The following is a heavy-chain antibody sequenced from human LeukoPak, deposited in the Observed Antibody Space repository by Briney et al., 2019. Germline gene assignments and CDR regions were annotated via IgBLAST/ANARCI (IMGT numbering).Heavy chain of an antibody. CDR3: AREATEDYGNSYGMDV. V-gene: IGHV4-31*03. CDR1: GGSISSGGYY. J-gene: IGHJ6*02. D-gene: IGHD4-11*01. CDR2: IYYSGST. Sequence: SETLSLTCTVSGGSISSGGYYWSWIRQHPGKGLEWIGYIYYSGSTYYNPSLKSRVTISVDTSKNQFSLKLSSVTAADTAVYYCAREATEDYGNSYGMDVWGQGTTVTVPS.